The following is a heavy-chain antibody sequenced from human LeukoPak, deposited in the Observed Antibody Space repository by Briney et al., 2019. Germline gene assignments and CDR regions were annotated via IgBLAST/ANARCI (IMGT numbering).Heavy chain of an antibody. CDR1: GFTFSSYD. CDR3: AKVLGYCSSTSCYIRTAYYGMDV. CDR2: ISYDGSNK. Sequence: GRSLRLSCAASGFTFSSYDMHWVRQAPGKGLEWVAVISYDGSNKYYADSVKGRFTISRDNSKNTLYLQMNSLRAEDTAVYYCAKVLGYCSSTSCYIRTAYYGMDVWGQGTTVTVSS. V-gene: IGHV3-30*18. D-gene: IGHD2-2*02. J-gene: IGHJ6*02.